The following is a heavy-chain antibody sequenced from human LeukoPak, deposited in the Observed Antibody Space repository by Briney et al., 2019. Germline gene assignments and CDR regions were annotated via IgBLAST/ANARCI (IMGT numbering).Heavy chain of an antibody. CDR2: IYYSGST. J-gene: IGHJ4*02. D-gene: IGHD3-22*01. CDR3: ARGYDSSGYYPLDY. CDR1: GGSISSSSYY. V-gene: IGHV4-39*07. Sequence: SETLSLTCTVSGGSISSSSYYWGWIRQPPGKGLEWIGSIYYSGSTYYNPSLKSRVTISVDTSKNQFSLKLSSVTAADTAVYYCARGYDSSGYYPLDYWGQGTLVTVSS.